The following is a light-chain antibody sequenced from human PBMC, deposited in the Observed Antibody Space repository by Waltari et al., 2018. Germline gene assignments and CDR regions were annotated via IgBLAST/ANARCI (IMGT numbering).Light chain of an antibody. CDR3: QQSYITPYT. V-gene: IGKV1-39*01. CDR2: GAF. CDR1: RGRRDY. Sequence: DIQMTQSPSSLSASVGDRVTVTCRASRGRRDYLYWYQQTPGKPPKLLISGAFLLQSGVPSRFNGSGSGTLFSLTISGLQPEDFATYYCQQSYITPYTFGRGTKLEIK. J-gene: IGKJ2*01.